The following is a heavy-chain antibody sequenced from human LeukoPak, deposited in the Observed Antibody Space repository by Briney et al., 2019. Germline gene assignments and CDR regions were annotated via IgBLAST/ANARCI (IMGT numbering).Heavy chain of an antibody. CDR1: GYTFTSYG. Sequence: GASVKVSCKASGYTFTSYGISWVRQAPGQGLEWTGWMNPNNGKTAYAQKFQGRVTITRNTAITTAHMELSSLRSDDTAVYYCARGHVSGGGLYYFNSWGQGTLVTVSS. CDR2: MNPNNGKT. CDR3: ARGHVSGGGLYYFNS. J-gene: IGHJ4*02. D-gene: IGHD2-8*02. V-gene: IGHV1-8*03.